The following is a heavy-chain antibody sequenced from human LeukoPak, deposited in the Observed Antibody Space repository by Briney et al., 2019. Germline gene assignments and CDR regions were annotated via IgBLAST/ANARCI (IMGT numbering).Heavy chain of an antibody. CDR1: GGSISSYY. Sequence: SETLSLTCSVSGGSISSYYWTWIRQPPGKGLEYIGYIYYSGSTNYNPSLKSRVTISVDTSKNQFSLKLNSVTAADTAIYYCARGGYYGSGNDFRFDPWGQGTLVTVSS. CDR2: IYYSGST. D-gene: IGHD3-10*01. J-gene: IGHJ5*02. V-gene: IGHV4-59*01. CDR3: ARGGYYGSGNDFRFDP.